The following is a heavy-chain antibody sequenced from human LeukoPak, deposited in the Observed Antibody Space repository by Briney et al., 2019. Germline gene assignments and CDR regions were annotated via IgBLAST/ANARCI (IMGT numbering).Heavy chain of an antibody. Sequence: GRSLRLSCAASGFTFSSYAMHWVRQAPGKGLEWVAVISYDGSNKYYADSVKGRFTISRDNSKNTLYLQMNSLRAEDTAVYYCARELYYYDSSGYYPDAFDIWGQGTMVIVSS. CDR2: ISYDGSNK. J-gene: IGHJ3*02. CDR3: ARELYYYDSSGYYPDAFDI. D-gene: IGHD3-22*01. V-gene: IGHV3-30*04. CDR1: GFTFSSYA.